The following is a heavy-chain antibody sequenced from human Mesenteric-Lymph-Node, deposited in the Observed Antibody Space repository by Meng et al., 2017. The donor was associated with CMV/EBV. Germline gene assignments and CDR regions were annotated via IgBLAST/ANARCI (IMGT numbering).Heavy chain of an antibody. J-gene: IGHJ4*02. CDR3: ARDIRNYGLFEGSY. V-gene: IGHV3-30*02. Sequence: GGSLRLSCAASGFIFSSYGMHWVRQAPGKGLDWVALIYYDGNNKYYADSVRGRFTISRDNSKNTLYLQMNSLRAEDTAVYYCARDIRNYGLFEGSYWGQGTLVTVSS. D-gene: IGHD1-7*01. CDR1: GFIFSSYG. CDR2: IYYDGNNK.